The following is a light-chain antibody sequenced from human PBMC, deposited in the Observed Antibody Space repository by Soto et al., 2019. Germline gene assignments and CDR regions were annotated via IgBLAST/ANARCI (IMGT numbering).Light chain of an antibody. CDR1: QSISKW. CDR2: DAS. J-gene: IGKJ1*01. V-gene: IGKV1-5*01. CDR3: QQYNSYSQT. Sequence: DIQITHSPXTLSAXXXXXXXITXXASQSISKWLAWYQQKPGKAPKLLIYDASSLESGVPSRFSGSASGTEFILTISSLQPGDFSTYYCQQYNSYSQTFGQGTKVDIK.